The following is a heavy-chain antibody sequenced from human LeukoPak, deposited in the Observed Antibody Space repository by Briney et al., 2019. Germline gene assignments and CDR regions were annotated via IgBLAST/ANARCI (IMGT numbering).Heavy chain of an antibody. CDR2: ISSSGSTI. J-gene: IGHJ4*02. V-gene: IGHV3-11*01. CDR1: GFTFSDYY. CDR3: ARAWDSSGYYFYYFDY. D-gene: IGHD3-22*01. Sequence: GGSLRLSCAASGFTFSDYYMSWIRQAPGKGLEWVSYISSSGSTIYYADPVKGRFTISRDNAKNSLYLQMNSLRAEDTAVYYCARAWDSSGYYFYYFDYWGQGTLVTVSS.